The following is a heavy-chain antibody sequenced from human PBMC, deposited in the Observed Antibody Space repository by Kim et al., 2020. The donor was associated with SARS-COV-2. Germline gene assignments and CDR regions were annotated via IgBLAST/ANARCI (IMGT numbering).Heavy chain of an antibody. V-gene: IGHV1-3*01. CDR3: ARVRREVSSGWYDTGDAFDI. CDR2: INAGNGNT. D-gene: IGHD6-19*01. J-gene: IGHJ3*02. CDR1: GYTFTSYA. Sequence: ASVKVSCKASGYTFTSYAMHWVRQAPGQRLEWMGWINAGNGNTKYSQKFQGRVTITRDTSASTAYMELSSLRSEDTAVYYCARVRREVSSGWYDTGDAFDIGGQGTMVTVSS.